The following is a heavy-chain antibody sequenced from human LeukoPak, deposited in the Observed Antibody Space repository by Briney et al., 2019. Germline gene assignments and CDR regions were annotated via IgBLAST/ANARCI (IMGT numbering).Heavy chain of an antibody. J-gene: IGHJ2*01. V-gene: IGHV3-30*04. CDR1: GFTFSTFS. CDR2: ILYDGSTQ. Sequence: GGSLRLSCAASGFTFSTFSMHWVRQAPGKGLEWVAVILYDGSTQYYADSVRGRFTASRDNSKDTLYLQMNSLRVEDTAVYYCARGVLGPYYFDLWGRGTLVTVSS. D-gene: IGHD7-27*01. CDR3: ARGVLGPYYFDL.